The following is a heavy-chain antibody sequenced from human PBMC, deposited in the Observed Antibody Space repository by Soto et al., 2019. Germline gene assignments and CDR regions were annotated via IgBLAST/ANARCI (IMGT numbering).Heavy chain of an antibody. J-gene: IGHJ4*02. CDR2: ISAYNGNT. V-gene: IGHV1-18*01. CDR1: GYSLTTYG. Sequence: QVQLVQSRLEVTKPGASVKVYCKASGYSLTTYGISWVRQAPGQGLEWVGWISAYNGNTNYAQNFQGRVTMTRDTSTSTAYMDLRGLRSDDTAVYYCASHRVSAAGSFDYWGQGTLVIVSS. D-gene: IGHD6-13*01. CDR3: ASHRVSAAGSFDY.